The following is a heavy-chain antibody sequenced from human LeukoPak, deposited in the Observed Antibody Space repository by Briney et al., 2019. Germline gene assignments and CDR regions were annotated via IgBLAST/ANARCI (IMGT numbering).Heavy chain of an antibody. Sequence: SETLSLTCTVSGGSISSYYWSWIRQPPGKGLEWIGYIYYSGSTNYNPSLKSRDTISVDTSKNQFSLKLSSVTAADTAVYYCARGSSSGWDYYFDYWGQGTLVTVSS. CDR3: ARGSSSGWDYYFDY. CDR2: IYYSGST. CDR1: GGSISSYY. D-gene: IGHD6-19*01. V-gene: IGHV4-59*01. J-gene: IGHJ4*02.